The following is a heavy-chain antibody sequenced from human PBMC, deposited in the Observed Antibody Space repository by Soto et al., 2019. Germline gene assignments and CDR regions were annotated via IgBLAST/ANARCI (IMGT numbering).Heavy chain of an antibody. CDR1: GYTFSSYG. CDR3: AREGYYSGSGTYSPPRYYGMDV. V-gene: IGHV1-18*01. Sequence: ASVKVSCKASGYTFSSYGLSWVRQAPGQGLEWMGWISDYNGNTHYAQKFQGRVIMTTDTSTRTAYMELRSLRSDDTAVYFCAREGYYSGSGTYSPPRYYGMDVWGQGTTVTLSS. D-gene: IGHD3-10*01. CDR2: ISDYNGNT. J-gene: IGHJ6*02.